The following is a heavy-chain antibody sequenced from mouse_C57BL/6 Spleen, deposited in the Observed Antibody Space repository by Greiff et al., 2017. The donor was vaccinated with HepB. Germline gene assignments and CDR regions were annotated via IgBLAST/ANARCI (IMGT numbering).Heavy chain of an antibody. V-gene: IGHV1-69*01. Sequence: QVQLQQPGAELVMPGASVKLSCKASGYTFTSYWMHWVKQRPGQGLEWIGEIDPSDSYTNYNQKFKGKSTLTVDKSSSTAYMQLSSLTSEDSAVYYCARGRITTDWYFDVWHRDHGHRLL. CDR1: GYTFTSYW. CDR2: IDPSDSYT. J-gene: IGHJ1*03. CDR3: ARGRITTDWYFDV. D-gene: IGHD1-1*01.